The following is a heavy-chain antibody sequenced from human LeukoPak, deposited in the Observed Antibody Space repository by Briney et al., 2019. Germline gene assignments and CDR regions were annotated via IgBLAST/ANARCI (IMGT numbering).Heavy chain of an antibody. CDR3: VRFRGYSSSWYGPKAFDT. CDR2: SNWNGGST. CDR1: GFTFDDYG. J-gene: IGHJ4*02. D-gene: IGHD6-13*01. Sequence: PGGSLRLSCAASGFTFDDYGMSWVRQAPGKGLEWISGSNWNGGSTGYADSVKGRFTISRDNAKNSLYLQMNSLRAEDTALYYCVRFRGYSSSWYGPKAFDTWGQGTLVTVSS. V-gene: IGHV3-20*04.